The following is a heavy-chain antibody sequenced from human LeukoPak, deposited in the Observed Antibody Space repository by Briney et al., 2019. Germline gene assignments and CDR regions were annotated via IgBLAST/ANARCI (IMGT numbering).Heavy chain of an antibody. V-gene: IGHV3-48*03. CDR1: GFTFSSYE. J-gene: IGHJ4*02. Sequence: PGGSLRLSCAASGFTFSSYEMNWVRQAPGKGLEWVSYISRSGSTRYQADSVKGRFTISRDNAEKSLYLQMNSLRVEDTVVYYCARVDSAVWGQGTLVTVSS. D-gene: IGHD2-21*01. CDR2: ISRSGSTR. CDR3: ARVDSAV.